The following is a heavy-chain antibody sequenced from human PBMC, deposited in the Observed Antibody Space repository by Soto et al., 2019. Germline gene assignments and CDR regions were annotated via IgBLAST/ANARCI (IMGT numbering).Heavy chain of an antibody. CDR1: GYTFTSYG. CDR2: ISAYNGNT. Sequence: QVQLVQSGAEVKKPGASVKVSCKASGYTFTSYGISWVRQAPGQGLEWMGWISAYNGNTNYAQKLQGRVTMTTDTSTSTAYMELRSLRSDDTAVYYCARMGDCSGGSGYSHYYFGMDVWGQGTTVTVSS. V-gene: IGHV1-18*01. CDR3: ARMGDCSGGSGYSHYYFGMDV. D-gene: IGHD2-15*01. J-gene: IGHJ6*02.